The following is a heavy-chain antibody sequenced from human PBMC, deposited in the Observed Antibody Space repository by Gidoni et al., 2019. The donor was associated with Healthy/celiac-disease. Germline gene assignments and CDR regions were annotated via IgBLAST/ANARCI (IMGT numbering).Heavy chain of an antibody. D-gene: IGHD1-26*01. CDR2: IVVGSGNT. CDR3: AAPSGSYVGAPSDY. J-gene: IGHJ4*02. V-gene: IGHV1-58*01. CDR1: GFTFTSSA. Sequence: QMQLVQSGPEVKKPGTSVKVSCKASGFTFTSSAVQWVRQARGQRLEWIGWIVVGSGNTNYAQKFQERVTITRDMSTSTAYMELSSLRSEDTAVYYCAAPSGSYVGAPSDYWGQGTLVTVSS.